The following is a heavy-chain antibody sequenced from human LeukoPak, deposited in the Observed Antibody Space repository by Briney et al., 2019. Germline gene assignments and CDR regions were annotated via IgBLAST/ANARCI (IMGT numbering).Heavy chain of an antibody. CDR2: ISRSGVHT. CDR1: GFIFSSYT. CDR3: AKGPPNNSQGYLDY. J-gene: IGHJ4*02. Sequence: PGGSLRLSCAASGFIFSSYTMNWVRQAPGKGLDWVSAISRSGVHTYYADSVKGRFTISRDNSKNTLYLQMNSLRAEDTAVYSCAKGPPNNSQGYLDYWGQGTLVTVSS. V-gene: IGHV3-23*01. D-gene: IGHD1-14*01.